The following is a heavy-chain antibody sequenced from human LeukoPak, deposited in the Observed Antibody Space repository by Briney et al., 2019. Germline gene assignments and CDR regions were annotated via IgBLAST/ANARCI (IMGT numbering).Heavy chain of an antibody. D-gene: IGHD6-13*01. CDR1: GFTFSSYA. J-gene: IGHJ4*02. V-gene: IGHV3-23*01. CDR3: AKGEYSSSWLTDY. Sequence: PGGSLRLSCAASGFTFSSYAMSWVRQAPGKGLEWVSAICGSGGSTYYADSVKGRFTISRDNSKNTLYLQMNSLRAEDTAVYNCAKGEYSSSWLTDYWGQGTLVTVSS. CDR2: ICGSGGST.